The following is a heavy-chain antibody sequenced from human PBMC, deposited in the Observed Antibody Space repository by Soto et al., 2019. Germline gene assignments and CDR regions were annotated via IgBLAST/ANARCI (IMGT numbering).Heavy chain of an antibody. J-gene: IGHJ4*02. D-gene: IGHD6-19*01. CDR3: AKAFGSGWCSLGRADY. CDR1: GFNFSSXA. CDR2: ISGSGGST. V-gene: IGHV3-23*01. Sequence: LXLXCAASGFNFSSXAMSWVLHAPGKGLEWVSAISGSGGSTYYAEYVKGRFTISRENSKNTLYLQMNSLRAEETAVYYCAKAFGSGWCSLGRADYWGQGTLGTVS.